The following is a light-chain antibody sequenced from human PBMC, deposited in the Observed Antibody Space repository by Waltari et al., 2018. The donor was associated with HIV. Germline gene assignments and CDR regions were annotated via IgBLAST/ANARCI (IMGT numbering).Light chain of an antibody. J-gene: IGKJ5*01. CDR3: QQQRNWPLSST. CDR1: QSIDDK. V-gene: IGKV3-15*01. CDR2: STP. Sequence: ETVMTQSPATLSASPGDTVTLSCTASQSIDDKLAWYQQRPGQAPRLRIYSTPIRATGIPARFSCSGSETEFTLTISNLQSEDFAVYYCQQQRNWPLSSTFGQGTRLQIK.